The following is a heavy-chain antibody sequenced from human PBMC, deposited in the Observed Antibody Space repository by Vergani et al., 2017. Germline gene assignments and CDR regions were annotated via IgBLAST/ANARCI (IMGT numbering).Heavy chain of an antibody. CDR1: GYTFISYG. Sequence: VQLVQSGAEVKKPGASVKVSCKASGYTFISYGITWVRQAPGQGLEWMGWISTYNGNTNYAQKFQGGVTMTTNTSTSTAYMELGSLRSDDTAVYYCARGPLSSSWNYFDYWGQGTLVTVSS. D-gene: IGHD6-13*01. CDR2: ISTYNGNT. V-gene: IGHV1-18*01. J-gene: IGHJ4*02. CDR3: ARGPLSSSWNYFDY.